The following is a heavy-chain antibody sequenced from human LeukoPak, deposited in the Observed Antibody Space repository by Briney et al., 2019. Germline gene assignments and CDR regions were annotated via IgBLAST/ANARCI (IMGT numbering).Heavy chain of an antibody. J-gene: IGHJ3*02. CDR1: RFTFCEYS. CDR3: AKGYDFWSGIDAFDI. V-gene: IGHV3-30*02. Sequence: PGGSLRLSRAASRFTFCEYSIDGGRHAPGKGLEWVAFIRYDGSNKYYADSVKGRFTISRDNSKNTLYLQMNSLRAEDTAVYYCAKGYDFWSGIDAFDIGGQGTMVTVS. CDR2: IRYDGSNK. D-gene: IGHD3-3*01.